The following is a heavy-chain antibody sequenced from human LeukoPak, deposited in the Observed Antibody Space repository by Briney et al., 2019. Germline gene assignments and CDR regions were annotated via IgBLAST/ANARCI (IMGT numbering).Heavy chain of an antibody. CDR2: ISSSSSTI. CDR3: AREGYYGSGSPKLS. J-gene: IGHJ4*02. D-gene: IGHD3-10*01. Sequence: GGSLRLSCAASGFTFSSYSMNWVRQAPGKGLEWVSYISSSSSTIYYADSVKGRFTISRDNAKNSLYLQMNSLRAEDAAVYYCAREGYYGSGSPKLSWGQGTLVTVSS. V-gene: IGHV3-48*01. CDR1: GFTFSSYS.